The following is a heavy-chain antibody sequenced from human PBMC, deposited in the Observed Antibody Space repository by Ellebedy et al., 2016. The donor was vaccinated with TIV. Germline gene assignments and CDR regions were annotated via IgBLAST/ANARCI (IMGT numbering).Heavy chain of an antibody. V-gene: IGHV3-9*01. J-gene: IGHJ4*02. CDR1: GFTFDDYA. CDR3: AKEHYDFWSGYPEAPLDY. CDR2: ISWNSGSI. D-gene: IGHD3-3*01. Sequence: SLKISCAASGFTFDDYAMHWVRQAPGKGLEWVSGISWNSGSIGYADSVKGRFTISRDNAKNSLYLQMNSLRAEDTALYYCAKEHYDFWSGYPEAPLDYWGQGTLVTVSS.